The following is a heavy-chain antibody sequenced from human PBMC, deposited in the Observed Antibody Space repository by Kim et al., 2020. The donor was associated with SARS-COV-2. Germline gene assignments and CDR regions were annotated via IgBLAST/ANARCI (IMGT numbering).Heavy chain of an antibody. Sequence: SVKVSCRASGGAFNTHSVSWVRQAPGQGLEWMGCIIPIFETIKYSQSFQGRVTITADRSTTTVHMELSSLRSEDTAVYYCARDRTPHTRVRRDKCYYYY. CDR2: IIPIFETI. V-gene: IGHV1-69*06. CDR1: GGAFNTHS. CDR3: ARDRTPHTRVRRDKCYYYY. J-gene: IGHJ6*01. D-gene: IGHD3-10*01.